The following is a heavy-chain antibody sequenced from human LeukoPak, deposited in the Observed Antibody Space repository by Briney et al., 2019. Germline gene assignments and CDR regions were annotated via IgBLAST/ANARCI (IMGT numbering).Heavy chain of an antibody. V-gene: IGHV3-20*01. Sequence: GGSLRLSCAASGFTFSNYAMSWVRQAPGKGLEWVSGINWNGGSTGYADSVKGRFTISRDNAKNSLYLQMNSLRAEDTASYHCARDLIAAAGLHDAFDIWGQGTMVTVSS. J-gene: IGHJ3*02. CDR1: GFTFSNYA. CDR2: INWNGGST. CDR3: ARDLIAAAGLHDAFDI. D-gene: IGHD6-13*01.